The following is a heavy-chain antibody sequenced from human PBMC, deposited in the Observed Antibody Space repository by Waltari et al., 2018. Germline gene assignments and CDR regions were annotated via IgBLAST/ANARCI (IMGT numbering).Heavy chain of an antibody. V-gene: IGHV4-59*01. CDR2: IYYSGGT. CDR3: ARDRESSSWYPGAFDI. Sequence: QVQLQESGPGLVKPSETLSLTCTVSGGSISSYYWSWIRQPPGKGLEWIGYIYYSGGTNYNPSLKSRVTISVDTSKNQFSLKLSSVTAADTAVYYCARDRESSSWYPGAFDIWGQGTMVTVSS. CDR1: GGSISSYY. D-gene: IGHD6-13*01. J-gene: IGHJ3*02.